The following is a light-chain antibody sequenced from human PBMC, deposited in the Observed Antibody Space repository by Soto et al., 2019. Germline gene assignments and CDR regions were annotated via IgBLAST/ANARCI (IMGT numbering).Light chain of an antibody. V-gene: IGKV3-15*01. J-gene: IGKJ4*01. CDR1: QSVSRN. CDR3: QQYGSSPLS. CDR2: DAS. Sequence: EIVMTQSPATLSVSPGERATLSCRASQSVSRNLAWYQQKPGQPPRLLIYDASTRATGVPARFGGSGSGTEFTLTISGLQSEDFAVYYCQQYGSSPLSFGGGTKVDIK.